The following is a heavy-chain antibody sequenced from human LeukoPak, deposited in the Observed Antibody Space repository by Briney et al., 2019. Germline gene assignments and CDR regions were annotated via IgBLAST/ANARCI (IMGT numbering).Heavy chain of an antibody. Sequence: ASVKLSCKASGYTFTGYYMHWVRQAPGQGLEWMGCINPNSGGTNYAQKFQGRVTMTRDTSISTAYMELSRLRSDDTAVYYSARVNGGYDDSFDYWGQGTLVTVS. D-gene: IGHD5-12*01. CDR2: INPNSGGT. J-gene: IGHJ4*02. CDR1: GYTFTGYY. CDR3: ARVNGGYDDSFDY. V-gene: IGHV1-2*02.